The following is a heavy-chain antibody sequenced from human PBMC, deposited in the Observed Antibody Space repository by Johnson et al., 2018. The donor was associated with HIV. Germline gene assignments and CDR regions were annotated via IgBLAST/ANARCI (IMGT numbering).Heavy chain of an antibody. CDR2: ISSQGSTS. V-gene: IGHV3-30*03. Sequence: QVQLVESGGGLVQPEGSLRLSCAASGFTVSSNYMSWVRQAPGKGLEWVAVISSQGSTSYYADSVKGRFTVSRDNAKNSLYLQMNSLRAEDTAVYYCARDRGRLISYGLDAFDIWGQGTMVTVSS. CDR1: GFTVSSNY. CDR3: ARDRGRLISYGLDAFDI. J-gene: IGHJ3*02. D-gene: IGHD5-18*01.